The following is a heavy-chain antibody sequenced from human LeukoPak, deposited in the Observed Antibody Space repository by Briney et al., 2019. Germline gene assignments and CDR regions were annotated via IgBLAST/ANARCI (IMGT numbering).Heavy chain of an antibody. Sequence: PGGSLRLSCAASGFTFNTYDMSWVRQSPVKGLEWVSGLSGSGDRTYYTDSVKGRFIISRDKSKNTVYLQMNTLRAEDTALYYCARGGTLVRGGDPFDYWGQGTLVTVSS. J-gene: IGHJ4*02. CDR3: ARGGTLVRGGDPFDY. CDR1: GFTFNTYD. V-gene: IGHV3-23*01. CDR2: LSGSGDRT. D-gene: IGHD3-10*01.